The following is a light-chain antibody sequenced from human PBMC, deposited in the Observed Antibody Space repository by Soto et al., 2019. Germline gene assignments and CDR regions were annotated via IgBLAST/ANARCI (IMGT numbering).Light chain of an antibody. CDR3: QQAHIVPFT. J-gene: IGKJ5*01. V-gene: IGKV1D-12*01. CDR1: QSISNY. CDR2: AAS. Sequence: DIQMTQSPSSVSASVGDRVTITCRASQSISNYLAWYQHKPGKAPKLLIYAASALQSGVPLRFSGSGSGTDFTLTISSLQPEDFATDFCQQAHIVPFTFGQGTRLEIK.